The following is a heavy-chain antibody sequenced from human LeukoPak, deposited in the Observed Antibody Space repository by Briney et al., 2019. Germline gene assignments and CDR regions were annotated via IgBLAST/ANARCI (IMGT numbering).Heavy chain of an antibody. V-gene: IGHV4-61*10. CDR3: ARDLRGTSAMDV. Sequence: SQTLSLTCTVSGGSISSGSYYWSWIRQPAGKGLEWIGYIYYSGSTNYNPSLESRVTISVDMSNNQFSLKLSSVTAADTAVYYCARDLRGTSAMDVWGKGTTVTVSS. CDR1: GGSISSGSYY. J-gene: IGHJ6*03. D-gene: IGHD2-2*01. CDR2: IYYSGST.